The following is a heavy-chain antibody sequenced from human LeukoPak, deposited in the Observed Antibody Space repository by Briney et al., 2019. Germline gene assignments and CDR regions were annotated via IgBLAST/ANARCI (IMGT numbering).Heavy chain of an antibody. Sequence: PGGSLRLSCAASGFTFSMNWMSWVRQAPGKGLEWVANIKHDGSERYYGDSVKGRFTISRDNAKNSLYLQMNSLRAEDTAVYYCARGKAPRDAFDIWGQGTMVTVSS. J-gene: IGHJ3*02. CDR3: ARGKAPRDAFDI. CDR2: IKHDGSER. CDR1: GFTFSMNW. V-gene: IGHV3-7*03.